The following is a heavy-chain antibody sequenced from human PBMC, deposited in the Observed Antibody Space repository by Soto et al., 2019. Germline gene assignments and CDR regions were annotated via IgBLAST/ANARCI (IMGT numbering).Heavy chain of an antibody. CDR1: GFTFSSYG. D-gene: IGHD2-2*01. V-gene: IGHV3-33*01. J-gene: IGHJ6*02. CDR3: ARPGVPAAKGDYYYGMDV. Sequence: QVQLVESGGGVVQPGRSLRLSCAASGFTFSSYGMHWVRQAPGKGLEWVAVIWYDGSNKYYADSVKGRFTISRDNSKNTLYLQMNSLRAEDTAVYYCARPGVPAAKGDYYYGMDVWGQGTTVTVSS. CDR2: IWYDGSNK.